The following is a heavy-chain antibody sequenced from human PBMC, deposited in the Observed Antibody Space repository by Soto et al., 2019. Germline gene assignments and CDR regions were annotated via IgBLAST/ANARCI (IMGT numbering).Heavy chain of an antibody. D-gene: IGHD4-17*01. Sequence: ASVKASCKASGYTFTSYDINCVRQATGQGLEWMGWMNPNSGNTGYAQKFQGRVTMTRDKSISTAYMELSSLRSEDTAVYYCARGSSDYGVNWFDPWGQGTLVTVSS. CDR1: GYTFTSYD. CDR3: ARGSSDYGVNWFDP. J-gene: IGHJ5*02. CDR2: MNPNSGNT. V-gene: IGHV1-8*02.